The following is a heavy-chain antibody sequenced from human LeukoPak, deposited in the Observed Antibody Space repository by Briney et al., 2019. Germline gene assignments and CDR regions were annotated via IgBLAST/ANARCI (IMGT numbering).Heavy chain of an antibody. D-gene: IGHD6-13*01. Sequence: GGSLRLSCAASGFTVSSNYMSWVRQAPGKGLEWVSSISSSSSYIYYADSVKGRFTISRDNAKNSLYLQMNSLRAEDTAVYYCARVGYSSSWYIHYYYYMDVWGKGTTVTISS. J-gene: IGHJ6*03. CDR1: GFTVSSNY. CDR3: ARVGYSSSWYIHYYYYMDV. V-gene: IGHV3-21*01. CDR2: ISSSSSYI.